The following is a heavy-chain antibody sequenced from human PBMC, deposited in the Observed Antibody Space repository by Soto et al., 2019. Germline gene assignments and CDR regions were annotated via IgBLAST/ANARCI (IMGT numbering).Heavy chain of an antibody. CDR3: AKDLHSSGWAAYNFDY. CDR1: GFTFSNYG. J-gene: IGHJ4*02. CDR2: ISYDGSNK. D-gene: IGHD6-25*01. Sequence: VGTLRLSCAASGFTFSNYGMHWVRQAPGKGLEWVALISYDGSNKYYADSVKGRFTISRDNTKNTLYLQMNSLRAEDSAVYYCAKDLHSSGWAAYNFDYWGQRTLVTVSS. V-gene: IGHV3-30*18.